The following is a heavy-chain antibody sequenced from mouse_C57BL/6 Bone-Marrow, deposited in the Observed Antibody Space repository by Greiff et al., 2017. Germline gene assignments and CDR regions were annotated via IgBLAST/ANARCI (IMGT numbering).Heavy chain of an antibody. J-gene: IGHJ4*01. CDR1: GFTFSDYG. V-gene: IGHV5-15*01. CDR2: ISNLAYSI. CDR3: ARRGQLRPLYYAMDY. Sequence: EVQLVESGGGLVQPGGSLKLSCAASGFTFSDYGMAWVRQAPRKGPEWVAFISNLAYSIYYADTVTGRFTIARKNAKNTLYLELSSLRSEDTAMYYCARRGQLRPLYYAMDYWGQGTSVTVSS. D-gene: IGHD3-2*02.